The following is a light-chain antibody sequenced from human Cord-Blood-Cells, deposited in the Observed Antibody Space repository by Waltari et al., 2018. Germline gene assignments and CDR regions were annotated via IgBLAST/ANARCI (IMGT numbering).Light chain of an antibody. CDR3: QQANSFPIT. CDR2: AAS. V-gene: IGKV1D-12*01. J-gene: IGKJ5*01. Sequence: DIQMTQYPSSVSASVGDRVTTTCRASQGIRSWLAWYQQTQGKAPKLLIYAASSLQSGVPSRFSGSGSGTDFTLTISSLQPEDFATYYCQQANSFPITFGQGTRLEIK. CDR1: QGIRSW.